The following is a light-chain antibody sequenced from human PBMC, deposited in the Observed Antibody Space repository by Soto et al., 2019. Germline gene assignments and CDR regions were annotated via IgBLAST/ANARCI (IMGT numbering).Light chain of an antibody. CDR1: SSDVGGYNY. J-gene: IGLJ1*01. V-gene: IGLV2-14*01. CDR2: DVS. Sequence: LTQPASVSGSPGQSITISCTGTSSDVGGYNYVSWYQQHPGKAPKFMIYDVSNRPSGVSTRFSGSKSGNTASLTISWLQAEDEADYYCNSYTTSNTRQIVFGTGTKVTVL. CDR3: NSYTTSNTRQIV.